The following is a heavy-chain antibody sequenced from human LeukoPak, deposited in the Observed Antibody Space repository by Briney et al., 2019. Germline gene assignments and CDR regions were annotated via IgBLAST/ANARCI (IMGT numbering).Heavy chain of an antibody. V-gene: IGHV3-15*01. J-gene: IGHJ6*02. Sequence: GGSLRLSCAASGFSFSSYGMHWVRQAPGKGLEWVGRIKTRNEGGTSEYAAPVKGRFTISRDDSKNTVYLQMNSLKTEDTGVYYCTKPDLLWVGEDVWGPGTTVTVSS. CDR3: TKPDLLWVGEDV. CDR1: GFSFSSYG. D-gene: IGHD2/OR15-2a*01. CDR2: IKTRNEGGTS.